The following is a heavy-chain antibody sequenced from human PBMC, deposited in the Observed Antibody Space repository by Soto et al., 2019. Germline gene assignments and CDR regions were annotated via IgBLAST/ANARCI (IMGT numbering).Heavy chain of an antibody. CDR1: GYTFTNFG. CDR3: ARGVTPIDY. D-gene: IGHD2-21*02. J-gene: IGHJ4*02. Sequence: QVQLVQSGSEVKKPGASVKVSCKTSGYTFTNFGLSWVRQAPGQGLEWMGWISAYNGNTNYAQNFQGRVTMTTDTSTSTAYMELRSLSSDDTAVYYCARGVTPIDYWGPGTLVTVSS. V-gene: IGHV1-18*01. CDR2: ISAYNGNT.